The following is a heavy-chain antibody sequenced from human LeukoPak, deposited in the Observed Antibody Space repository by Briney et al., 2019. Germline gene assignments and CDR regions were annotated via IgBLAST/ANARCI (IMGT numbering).Heavy chain of an antibody. J-gene: IGHJ4*02. CDR1: GFTFSSST. V-gene: IGHV3-21*06. CDR2: ISSSSSYI. Sequence: TGGSLRLSCAASGFTFSSSTMNWVRQAPGKGLEWVSSISSSSSYIFYADSVKGRFTISRDNAKNSLYLQMNSLRAEDTAVYYCTRNTAPAAHFDFWGQGTLVTVSS. CDR3: TRNTAPAAHFDF. D-gene: IGHD2-15*01.